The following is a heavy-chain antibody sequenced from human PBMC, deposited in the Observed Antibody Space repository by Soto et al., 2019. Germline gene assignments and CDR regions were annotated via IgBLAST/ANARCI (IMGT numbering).Heavy chain of an antibody. D-gene: IGHD6-19*01. J-gene: IGHJ4*02. V-gene: IGHV3-23*01. Sequence: EVQLLESGGGLVQPGGSLRLSCAASGFTFSSYAMSWVRQAPGKGLEWVSAISGSGGSTYYADSVKGRFTISRDNSKHTLYLQMNSLRAEDTAVYYCAKRGRGAVAFDYWGQGTLVTVSS. CDR3: AKRGRGAVAFDY. CDR2: ISGSGGST. CDR1: GFTFSSYA.